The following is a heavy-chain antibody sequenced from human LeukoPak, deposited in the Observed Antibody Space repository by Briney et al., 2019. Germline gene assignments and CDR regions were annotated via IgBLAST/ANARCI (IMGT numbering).Heavy chain of an antibody. D-gene: IGHD6-25*01. Sequence: GGSLRLSCAASGFTVSSYAMHWVRQPIGKGLEWDSALGIAGDTFYPGSVKGRFTISRDNSKNTLYLQMNSLRAEDTAVYYCARDRLFQGLDYWGQGTLVTVSS. V-gene: IGHV3-13*01. CDR2: LGIAGDT. CDR1: GFTVSSYA. CDR3: ARDRLFQGLDY. J-gene: IGHJ4*02.